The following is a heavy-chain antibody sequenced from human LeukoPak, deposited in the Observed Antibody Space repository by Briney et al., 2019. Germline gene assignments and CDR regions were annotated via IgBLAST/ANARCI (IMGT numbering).Heavy chain of an antibody. Sequence: SETLSLTCTVSGGSISSGAYYWSWIRQHPGKGLEWVGYIYYSGRTFYNPSLKSRVTISVDTSKNQFSLKLSSVTAADTAIYYCARGFYSPAYWGQGTLVTVSS. CDR1: GGSISSGAYY. V-gene: IGHV4-61*08. J-gene: IGHJ4*02. CDR2: IYYSGRT. CDR3: ARGFYSPAY. D-gene: IGHD4-11*01.